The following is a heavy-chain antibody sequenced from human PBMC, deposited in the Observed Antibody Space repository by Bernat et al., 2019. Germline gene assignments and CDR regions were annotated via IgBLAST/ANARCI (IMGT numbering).Heavy chain of an antibody. J-gene: IGHJ3*02. CDR3: ATALLAYSSSSDAFDI. CDR2: IYHSGST. D-gene: IGHD6-6*01. CDR1: GGSISSGYY. V-gene: IGHV4-38-2*02. Sequence: QLQLQESGPGLVKPSETLSLTCTVSGGSISSGYYWGWIRQPPGKGLEWIGSIYHSGSTYYNPSLKSRVTISVDTSKNQFSLKLSSVTAADTAVYYCATALLAYSSSSDAFDIWGQGTMVTVSS.